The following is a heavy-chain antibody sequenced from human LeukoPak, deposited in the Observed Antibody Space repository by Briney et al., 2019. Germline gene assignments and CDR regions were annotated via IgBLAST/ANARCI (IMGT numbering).Heavy chain of an antibody. J-gene: IGHJ5*02. CDR1: GGSISSSSYY. D-gene: IGHD2-15*01. Sequence: PSETLSLTCTVSGGSISSSSYYWGWIRQPPGKGLEWIGRIYYSGSTNYNPSLKSRVTISVDTPKSQFSLKLTSVTAADTAVYYCARDLGYCSGGSCYDAGNWFDPWGQGTLVTVSS. V-gene: IGHV4-39*07. CDR2: IYYSGST. CDR3: ARDLGYCSGGSCYDAGNWFDP.